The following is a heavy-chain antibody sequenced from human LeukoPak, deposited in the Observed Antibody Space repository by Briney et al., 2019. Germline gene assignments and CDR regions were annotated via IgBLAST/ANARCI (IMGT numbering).Heavy chain of an antibody. J-gene: IGHJ6*02. CDR3: ARGKNIVVVPAAMWSHINSGMDV. CDR2: INHSGST. Sequence: SETLSLTCAVYGGSFSGYYWSWIRQPPGKGLEWSGEINHSGSTNYNPSLKSRVAISVETSKHQSSLKLSPVTAADTAVYSCARGKNIVVVPAAMWSHINSGMDVWGQGPTVTVSS. CDR1: GGSFSGYY. V-gene: IGHV4-34*01. D-gene: IGHD2-2*01.